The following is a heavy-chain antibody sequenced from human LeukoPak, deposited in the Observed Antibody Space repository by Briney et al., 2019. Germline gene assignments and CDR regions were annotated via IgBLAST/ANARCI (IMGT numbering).Heavy chain of an antibody. Sequence: ASVKVSCKVSGYTLTELSMHWVRQAPGKGLEWMGGFDPEDGETIYAQKFQGRVTMTEDTSTDTAYMELSSLRSEDTAVYYCATDSPTSGWSHYYYYYMDVWGKGTTVTVSS. V-gene: IGHV1-24*01. CDR3: ATDSPTSGWSHYYYYYMDV. CDR1: GYTLTELS. CDR2: FDPEDGET. D-gene: IGHD6-19*01. J-gene: IGHJ6*03.